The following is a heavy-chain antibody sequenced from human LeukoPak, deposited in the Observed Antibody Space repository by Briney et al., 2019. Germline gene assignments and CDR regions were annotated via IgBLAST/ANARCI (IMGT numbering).Heavy chain of an antibody. CDR2: IFTSGST. CDR3: ARAAIGTAAMDV. V-gene: IGHV4-4*07. J-gene: IGHJ6*02. Sequence: PSETLSLTCTVSGGSISSYYWSWIRQPAGKGLEWIGRIFTSGSTNYNPSLKNRVTMSVDTSKNHFSLRLSSVTAADTAVYYCARAAIGTAAMDVWGQGTTVTVSS. CDR1: GGSISSYY.